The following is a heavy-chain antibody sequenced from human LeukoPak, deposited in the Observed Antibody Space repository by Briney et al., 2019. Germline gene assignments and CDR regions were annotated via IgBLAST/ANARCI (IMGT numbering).Heavy chain of an antibody. J-gene: IGHJ4*02. CDR2: IRSDGSIT. CDR3: ARDGRSGNFDK. D-gene: IGHD1-26*01. Sequence: PGGSLSLSCAPSGFTFRAYWVHWVRQAPGKGLAWVSFIRSDGSITTYADSVKGRFTISRDTAKNTLYLQMNSLRAEDTAVYYCARDGRSGNFDKWGQGTLVSVSS. CDR1: GFTFRAYW. V-gene: IGHV3-74*01.